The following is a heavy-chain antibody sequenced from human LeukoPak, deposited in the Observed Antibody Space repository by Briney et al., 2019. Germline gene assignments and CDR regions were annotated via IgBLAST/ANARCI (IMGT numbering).Heavy chain of an antibody. CDR3: ARGIYYDFWSGLYFDY. CDR1: GGSISSHY. V-gene: IGHV4-59*11. J-gene: IGHJ4*02. Sequence: KTSETLSLTCTVSGGSISSHYWSWIRQPPGKGLGWIGYIYYSGSTNYNPSLKSRVTISVDTSKNQFSLKLSSVTTADTAVYYCARGIYYDFWSGLYFDYWGQGTLVTVSS. D-gene: IGHD3-3*01. CDR2: IYYSGST.